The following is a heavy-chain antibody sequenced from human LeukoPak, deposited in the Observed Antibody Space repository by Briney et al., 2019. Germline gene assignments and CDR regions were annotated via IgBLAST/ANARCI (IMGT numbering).Heavy chain of an antibody. D-gene: IGHD3-22*01. Sequence: ASVKVSCKASGYTFTSYGISWVRQAPGQGLEWMGWISAYNGNTNYAQKLQGRVTMTTDTSTSTAYMELRSLRSGDTAVYYCARRDYYDSSTPFDYWGQGTLVTVSS. CDR1: GYTFTSYG. J-gene: IGHJ4*02. CDR2: ISAYNGNT. V-gene: IGHV1-18*01. CDR3: ARRDYYDSSTPFDY.